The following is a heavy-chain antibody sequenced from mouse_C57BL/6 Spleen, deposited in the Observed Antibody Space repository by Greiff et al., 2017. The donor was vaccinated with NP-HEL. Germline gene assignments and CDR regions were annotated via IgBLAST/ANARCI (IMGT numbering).Heavy chain of an antibody. D-gene: IGHD1-1*02. CDR3: AIHEERGSDCFDV. J-gene: IGHJ1*03. CDR2: FYPGSGSI. Sequence: QVQLQQSGAELVKPGASVKLSCKASGYTFTEYTIHWVKQRSGQGLEWIGWFYPGSGSIKYNEKFKDKATLTADKSSSPVYMELSRLTSEVSAVYFCAIHEERGSDCFDVWGTGTTVTVSS. V-gene: IGHV1-62-2*01. CDR1: GYTFTEYT.